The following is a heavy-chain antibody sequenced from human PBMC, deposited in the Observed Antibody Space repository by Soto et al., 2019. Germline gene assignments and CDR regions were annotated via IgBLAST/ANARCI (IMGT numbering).Heavy chain of an antibody. V-gene: IGHV3-23*01. J-gene: IGHJ4*02. Sequence: GGSLRLSCAASGFTFSSYAMSWVRQAPGKGLEWVSAISGSGGSTYYADSVKGRFTISRDNSKNTLYLQMNSLRAEDTAVYYCAKAAVPDYDILTGPPYFDYWGQGTPVTVSS. CDR1: GFTFSSYA. D-gene: IGHD3-9*01. CDR2: ISGSGGST. CDR3: AKAAVPDYDILTGPPYFDY.